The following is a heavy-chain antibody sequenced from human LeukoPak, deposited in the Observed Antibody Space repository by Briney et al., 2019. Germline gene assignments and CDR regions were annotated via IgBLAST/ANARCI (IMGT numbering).Heavy chain of an antibody. CDR3: ARERRPATLRFLERDAFDI. J-gene: IGHJ3*02. Sequence: SVKVSCKASGGTFSSYAISWVRQAPGQGLEWMGGIIPIFGTANYAQKFQGRVTITTDESTSTAYMELSSLRSEDTAVYYCARERRPATLRFLERDAFDIWGQGTMVTVSS. CDR2: IIPIFGTA. V-gene: IGHV1-69*05. CDR1: GGTFSSYA. D-gene: IGHD3-3*01.